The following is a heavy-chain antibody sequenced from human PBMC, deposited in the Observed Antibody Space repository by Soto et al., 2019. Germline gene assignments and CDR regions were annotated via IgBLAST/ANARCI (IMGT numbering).Heavy chain of an antibody. V-gene: IGHV4-59*08. CDR1: GSPMNNYY. CDR2: MGYNGFT. CDR3: ARQGFGELHGLVDV. Sequence: QVQLRESGPGLVKPSETLSLTCTISGSPMNNYYCSWFRQPRGQGLEWIGYMGYNGFTRYNPSLRSRVAISLVTAKNQFSLNLSSVTAADTALYYCARQGFGELHGLVDVWGQGITVTVSS. D-gene: IGHD3-10*01. J-gene: IGHJ6*02.